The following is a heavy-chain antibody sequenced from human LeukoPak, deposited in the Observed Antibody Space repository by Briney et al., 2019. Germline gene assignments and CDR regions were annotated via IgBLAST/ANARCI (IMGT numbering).Heavy chain of an antibody. D-gene: IGHD2-2*01. J-gene: IGHJ4*02. CDR3: AKDHRREYQLLPRPLRTDY. CDR1: GFTFDDYA. Sequence: GRSLRLSCAASGFTFDDYAMHWVRQAPGKGLEWVSGISWNSGSIGYADSVKGRFTISRDNAMNSLYLQMNSLRAEDTAVYYCAKDHRREYQLLPRPLRTDYWGQGTLVTVSS. CDR2: ISWNSGSI. V-gene: IGHV3-9*01.